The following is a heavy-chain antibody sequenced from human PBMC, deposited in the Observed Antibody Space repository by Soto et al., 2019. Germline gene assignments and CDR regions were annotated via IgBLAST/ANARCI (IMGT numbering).Heavy chain of an antibody. CDR1: GDSISPHY. V-gene: IGHV4-59*11. D-gene: IGHD3-16*01. CDR3: VRGMDRKIGLVDL. J-gene: IGHJ4*02. Sequence: QVQLHESGPGLVKPSETLSITCTVSGDSISPHYWSWIRQPAGRGLEWLGYIYDNGATNFHPSLKRRLAMSVDTSKNELSLKLTSVTAADTAIYFCVRGMDRKIGLVDLWGQGLLVTVAS. CDR2: IYDNGAT.